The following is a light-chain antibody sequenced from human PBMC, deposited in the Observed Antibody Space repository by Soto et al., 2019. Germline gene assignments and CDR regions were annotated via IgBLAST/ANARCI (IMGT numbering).Light chain of an antibody. CDR1: SSNIGSNY. Sequence: QPVLTQPPSASGTPGQRVTISCSGSSSNIGSNYVYWYQQLPGTAPKLLIYRNNQRPSGVPDRFSGSKSGTSASLAISGLRSEDEADYYCAACDDSLSALVFGGGTKLTVL. J-gene: IGLJ2*01. CDR2: RNN. CDR3: AACDDSLSALV. V-gene: IGLV1-47*01.